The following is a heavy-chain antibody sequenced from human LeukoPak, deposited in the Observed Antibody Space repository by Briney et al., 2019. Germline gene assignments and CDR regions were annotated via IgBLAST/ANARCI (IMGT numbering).Heavy chain of an antibody. CDR1: GFTFSSYG. V-gene: IGHV3-33*06. CDR2: IWYDGSNK. CDR3: AKGINYYYYMDV. J-gene: IGHJ6*03. Sequence: GRSLRLSCAASGFTFSSYGMHWVRQAPGKGLAWVAVIWYDGSNKYYADSVKGRFTISRDNSKNTLYLQMNSLRAEDTAVYYCAKGINYYYYMDVWGKGTTVTVSS.